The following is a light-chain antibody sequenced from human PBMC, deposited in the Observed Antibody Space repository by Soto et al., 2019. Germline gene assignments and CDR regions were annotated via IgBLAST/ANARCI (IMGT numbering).Light chain of an antibody. J-gene: IGLJ1*01. CDR3: QAWDSSTGV. CDR2: QDS. CDR1: KLGDKY. Sequence: SSELTQPPSVSVSPGQTANITCSGDKLGDKYACWYQQKPGQSPVLVIYQDSKRPSGIPERFSGSNSGNTATLTISGTQAMDEADYYCQAWDSSTGVFGTGTKLTVL. V-gene: IGLV3-1*01.